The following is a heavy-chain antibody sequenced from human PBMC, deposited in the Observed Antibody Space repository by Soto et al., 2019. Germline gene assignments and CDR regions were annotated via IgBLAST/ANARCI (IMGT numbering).Heavy chain of an antibody. J-gene: IGHJ5*02. CDR1: GYTFTSYD. CDR2: MNPNSGNT. Sequence: QVQLVQSGAEVKKPGASVKVSCKASGYTFTSYDINWVRQATGQGLEWMGWMNPNSGNTGYAQKFQGRVTMTRNTSISTAYREMCSLRSEDTAVYYCARGLAAAGNWFDPWGQGTLVTVSS. V-gene: IGHV1-8*01. D-gene: IGHD6-13*01. CDR3: ARGLAAAGNWFDP.